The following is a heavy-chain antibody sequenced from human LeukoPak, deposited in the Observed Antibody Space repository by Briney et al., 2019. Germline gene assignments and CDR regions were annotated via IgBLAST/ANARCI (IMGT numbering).Heavy chain of an antibody. J-gene: IGHJ1*01. CDR2: ISTGGST. D-gene: IGHD3-22*01. CDR1: GASISSSY. CDR3: ARDQTYYVSSGYYYVTYFQH. V-gene: IGHV4-4*07. Sequence: KPSETLSLTCTVSGASISSSYCTWMRQPAGEGLEWIGRISTGGSTTYNPSFKSRVTMSVDMSMNQFSLNLTSVTAADTAVYYCARDQTYYVSSGYYYVTYFQHWGQGILVTVSS.